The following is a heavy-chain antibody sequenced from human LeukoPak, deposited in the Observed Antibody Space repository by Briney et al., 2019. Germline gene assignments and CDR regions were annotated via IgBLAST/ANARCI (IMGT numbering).Heavy chain of an antibody. D-gene: IGHD5-12*01. CDR1: GYKFTSYG. Sequence: ASVKVSCKASGYKFTSYGISWVRQAPGQGLEWMGWISTYNGHTNYAQKFQGRVTMTTETSTSTAYMDLRSLRSDDTAVYYCARAVHSGYLNWFDPWGQGTLVTVSS. V-gene: IGHV1-18*01. J-gene: IGHJ5*02. CDR3: ARAVHSGYLNWFDP. CDR2: ISTYNGHT.